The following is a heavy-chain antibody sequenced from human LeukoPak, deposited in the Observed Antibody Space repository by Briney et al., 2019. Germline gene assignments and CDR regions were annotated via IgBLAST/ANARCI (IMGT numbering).Heavy chain of an antibody. V-gene: IGHV3-30*02. CDR1: GFTFSSYG. CDR2: IRYDGSNK. CDR3: AKDSTWYYYDSSGYFDY. D-gene: IGHD3-22*01. Sequence: GGSLRLSCAASGFTFSSYGMHWVRQAPGKGLEWAAFIRYDGSNKYYADSVKGRFTISRDNSKNTLYLQMNSLRAEDTAVYYCAKDSTWYYYDSSGYFDYWGQGTLVTVSS. J-gene: IGHJ4*02.